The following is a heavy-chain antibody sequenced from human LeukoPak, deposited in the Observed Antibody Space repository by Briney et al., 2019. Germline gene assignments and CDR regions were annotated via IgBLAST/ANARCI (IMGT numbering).Heavy chain of an antibody. D-gene: IGHD3-3*01. V-gene: IGHV4-4*07. CDR2: MYGSGSA. J-gene: IGHJ6*03. Sequence: PSETLSLTCTVSGGSISNYYWGWIRQPAGKGLEWIGRMYGSGSANYSPSLKSRVTMSVDTSKNQFSLKLSSVTAADTAVYYCARQVRDERITIFGVDYYYYYYMDVWGKGTTVTVSS. CDR1: GGSISNYY. CDR3: ARQVRDERITIFGVDYYYYYYMDV.